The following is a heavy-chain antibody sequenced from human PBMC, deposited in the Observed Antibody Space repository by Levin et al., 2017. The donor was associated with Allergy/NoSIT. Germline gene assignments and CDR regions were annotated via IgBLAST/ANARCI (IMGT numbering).Heavy chain of an antibody. V-gene: IGHV3-30*04. CDR2: LSNDGRSQ. CDR3: ARGPTIDDSSGYFYSYFFDS. J-gene: IGHJ4*02. D-gene: IGHD3-22*01. CDR1: GFTFSNYA. Sequence: GESLKISCTASGFTFSNYAMNWVRQAPGKGLEWVAILSNDGRSQYYADSVKGRFIISRDNSKNTLYLQMNSLRAEDTAVFYCARGPTIDDSSGYFYSYFFDSWGQGTLVTVSS.